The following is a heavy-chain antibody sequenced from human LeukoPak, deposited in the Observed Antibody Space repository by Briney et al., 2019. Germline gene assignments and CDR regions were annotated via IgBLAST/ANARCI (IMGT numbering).Heavy chain of an antibody. CDR2: IYYSGST. CDR1: GGSISSYY. Sequence: SGTLSLTCTVSGGSISSYYWSWIRQPPGKGLEWIGYIYYSGSTNYNPSLKSRVTISVDTSKNQFSPKLSSVTAADTAVYYCARDPGIAAQRGYYYYYGMDVWGQGTTVTVSS. CDR3: ARDPGIAAQRGYYYYYGMDV. D-gene: IGHD6-13*01. V-gene: IGHV4-59*01. J-gene: IGHJ6*02.